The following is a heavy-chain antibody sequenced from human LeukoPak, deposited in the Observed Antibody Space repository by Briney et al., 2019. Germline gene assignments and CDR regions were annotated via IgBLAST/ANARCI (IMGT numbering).Heavy chain of an antibody. Sequence: GESLKISCKGSGYSFTSYWIGWVRQMPGKGLEWMGIIYPGDSDTRYSPSFQGQVTISADKSISTAYLQWSGLKASDTAMYYCARRSLSKSYYDSSGSKAYFDYWGQGTLVTVSS. CDR1: GYSFTSYW. CDR2: IYPGDSDT. D-gene: IGHD3-22*01. J-gene: IGHJ4*02. CDR3: ARRSLSKSYYDSSGSKAYFDY. V-gene: IGHV5-51*01.